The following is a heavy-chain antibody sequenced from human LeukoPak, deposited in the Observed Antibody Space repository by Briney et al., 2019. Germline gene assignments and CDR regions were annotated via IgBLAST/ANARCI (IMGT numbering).Heavy chain of an antibody. J-gene: IGHJ6*03. V-gene: IGHV3-21*01. Sequence: GGSLRLSCAASGFTFSSYSMNWVRQAPGKGLEWVSFISSSSSYIYYADSVKGRFTISRDNAKNSLYLQMNSLRAEDTAVYYCAREGQMGYCSSTSCTEYYYYYYYMDVWGKGTTVTVSS. CDR3: AREGQMGYCSSTSCTEYYYYYYYMDV. D-gene: IGHD2-2*01. CDR1: GFTFSSYS. CDR2: ISSSSSYI.